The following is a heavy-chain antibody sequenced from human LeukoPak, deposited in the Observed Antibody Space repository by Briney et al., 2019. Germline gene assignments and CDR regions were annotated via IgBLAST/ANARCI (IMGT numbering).Heavy chain of an antibody. Sequence: SSETLSLTCTVSGGSITSYYWSWIRQPPGKGLEWIGYIYYSGITNYTPSLKSRVTISVDTFKNQYSLELSSVTAADTAVYYCARAPDYAICYFDYWGQGTLGTVSS. J-gene: IGHJ4*02. CDR1: GGSITSYY. CDR3: ARAPDYAICYFDY. CDR2: IYYSGIT. D-gene: IGHD4-17*01. V-gene: IGHV4-59*01.